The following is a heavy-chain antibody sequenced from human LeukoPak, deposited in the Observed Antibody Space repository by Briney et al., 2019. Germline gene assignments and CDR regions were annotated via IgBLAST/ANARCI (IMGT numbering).Heavy chain of an antibody. CDR2: ISGTGGTT. CDR1: GFTFSKYA. D-gene: IGHD4-17*01. J-gene: IGHJ3*02. V-gene: IGHV3-23*01. Sequence: PGGSLRLSCAASGFTFSKYAMTWVRQVPGKGLEWVSGISGTGGTTSYADSVKGRFTISRDNSKNTLYLQMSSLRAEDMAVYYCAKTLTTVTILDAFDIWGQGTMVTVSS. CDR3: AKTLTTVTILDAFDI.